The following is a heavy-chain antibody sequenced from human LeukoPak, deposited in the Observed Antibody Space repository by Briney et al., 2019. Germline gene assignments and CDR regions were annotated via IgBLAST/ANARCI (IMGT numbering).Heavy chain of an antibody. V-gene: IGHV4-59*08. J-gene: IGHJ3*01. CDR2: MYYSGST. CDR1: GGSISSYY. D-gene: IGHD3-22*01. CDR3: ARGSSGYYYG. Sequence: PSETLSLTCTVSGGSISSYYWSWIRQSPGKGLEWIGHMYYSGSTNYNPSLKSRVTISLDTSNNQFSLRLTSMTAAGTAVYYCARGSSGYYYGWGQGTMVTVSS.